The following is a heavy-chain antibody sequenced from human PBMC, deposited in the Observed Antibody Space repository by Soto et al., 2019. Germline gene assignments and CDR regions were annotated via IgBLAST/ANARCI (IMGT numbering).Heavy chain of an antibody. CDR3: ARGTAYTPYYYYAMEV. D-gene: IGHD2-21*02. V-gene: IGHV3-21*01. Sequence: LRLSCAASGFTFISYSMNWVRQAPGKGLGLVSSISSSSSYIYYADSVKGRFTISRDNAKNSLYPQMNSLRAEDTAVYYCARGTAYTPYYYYAMEVWGKGTQVTASS. CDR1: GFTFISYS. CDR2: ISSSSSYI. J-gene: IGHJ6*04.